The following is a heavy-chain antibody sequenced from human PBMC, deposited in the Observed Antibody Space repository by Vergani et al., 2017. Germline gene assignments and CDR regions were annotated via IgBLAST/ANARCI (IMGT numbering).Heavy chain of an antibody. CDR2: IYYSGLT. CDR3: GRVADFYGLGSRLLDL. V-gene: IGHV4-39*01. Sequence: QLQQSGPGLVKPSETLFLTCTVSADSISSGSYYWGWIRQPPGKSLEWIGSIYYSGLTYYNPSLKSRVAISVDTSKNQFSLKVTSVTAADTAVYYCGRVADFYGLGSRLLDLWGQGILVTVSS. CDR1: ADSISSGSYY. J-gene: IGHJ5*02. D-gene: IGHD3-10*01.